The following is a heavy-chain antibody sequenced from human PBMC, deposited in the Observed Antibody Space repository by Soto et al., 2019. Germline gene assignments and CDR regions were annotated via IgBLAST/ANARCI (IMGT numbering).Heavy chain of an antibody. CDR1: GGSISSYY. J-gene: IGHJ5*02. CDR2: IYYSGST. V-gene: IGHV4-59*08. D-gene: IGHD1-20*01. CDR3: ARISGVDGNWNAAPSLFWFDP. Sequence: SETLSLTCTVSGGSISSYYWSWIRQPPGKGLEWIGYIYYSGSTNYNPSLKSRVTISVDTSKNQFSLKLSSVTAADTAVYYCARISGVDGNWNAAPSLFWFDPWGQGTLVTVSS.